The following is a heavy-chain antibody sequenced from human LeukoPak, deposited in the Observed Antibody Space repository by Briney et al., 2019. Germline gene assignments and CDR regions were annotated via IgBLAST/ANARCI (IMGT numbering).Heavy chain of an antibody. CDR3: ARIPSPGWFDP. Sequence: PSETLSLTCTVSGGSISSYYWGWIRQPPGKGLEWIANIYYSGSTYYNPSLKNRVTISISTSKNQFSLKLTSVTAADTAVYYCARIPSPGWFDPWGQGTLVTVSS. J-gene: IGHJ5*02. CDR1: GGSISSYY. CDR2: IYYSGST. V-gene: IGHV4-39*07.